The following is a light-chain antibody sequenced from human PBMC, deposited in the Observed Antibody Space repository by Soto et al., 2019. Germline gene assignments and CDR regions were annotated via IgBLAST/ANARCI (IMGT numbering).Light chain of an antibody. CDR3: QQYDNYVT. CDR1: QSISNW. Sequence: DIQVTRCPAFGCGAGGDRVTITFRDSQSISNWLAWYQQKTGKAPNLLIYGASNLESGVPSRFSGSGSGTEFTLTITSLQPDDFATYYCQQYDNYVTFGQGTKVDIK. J-gene: IGKJ1*01. CDR2: GAS. V-gene: IGKV1-5*01.